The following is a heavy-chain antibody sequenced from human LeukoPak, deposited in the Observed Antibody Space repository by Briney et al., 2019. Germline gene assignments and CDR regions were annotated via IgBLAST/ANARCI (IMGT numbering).Heavy chain of an antibody. V-gene: IGHV4-34*01. CDR2: INHSGST. Sequence: SETLSLTCAVYGGSFSDYYWSWIRQPPGEGLEWIGEINHSGSTNYNPSLNSRVTISVDTSKNQFSLRLSSVTAADTAVYYCARESVVAAAPFDYWGQGTLVTVSS. D-gene: IGHD2-15*01. CDR3: ARESVVAAAPFDY. J-gene: IGHJ4*02. CDR1: GGSFSDYY.